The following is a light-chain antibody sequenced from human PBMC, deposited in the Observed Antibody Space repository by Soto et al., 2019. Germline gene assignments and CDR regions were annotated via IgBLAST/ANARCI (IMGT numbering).Light chain of an antibody. J-gene: IGLJ3*02. CDR1: ISNIGACYD. CDR2: GNT. Sequence: QSVLTQPPSVSGAPGQRVTISCIGSISNIGACYDVHWYQQFPGTAPKLLSHGNTNRPSGVPDRFSGSKSGTSASLAITGLQAEDEADYYCQSYDSSLINSVFGGGTKLTVL. CDR3: QSYDSSLINSV. V-gene: IGLV1-40*01.